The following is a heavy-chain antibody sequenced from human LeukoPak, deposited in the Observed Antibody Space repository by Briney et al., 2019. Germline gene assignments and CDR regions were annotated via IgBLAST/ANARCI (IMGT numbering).Heavy chain of an antibody. Sequence: GSLRLSCAASGFTFTKFGMHWVRQAPGKGLEWVAFVGSDGSKRYYVDSVRGRFTISRDNSKNTLYLQIDSLRGEDTAVYYCAKSGSGSSLGHYYYYMEVWGKGTTVTISS. CDR2: VGSDGSKR. V-gene: IGHV3-30*02. D-gene: IGHD1-26*01. CDR1: GFTFTKFG. CDR3: AKSGSGSSLGHYYYYMEV. J-gene: IGHJ6*03.